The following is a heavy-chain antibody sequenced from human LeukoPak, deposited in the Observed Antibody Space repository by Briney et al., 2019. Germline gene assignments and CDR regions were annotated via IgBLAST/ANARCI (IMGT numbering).Heavy chain of an antibody. Sequence: GGSLRLSCAASGFTFSSYSMYWVRQAPEKGLEWVSSISSSSSYIYYADSVKGRFTISRDNAKNSLYLQMNSLRAEDTAVYYCARARAGHFDYWGQGTLVTVSS. D-gene: IGHD6-13*01. J-gene: IGHJ4*02. CDR2: ISSSSSYI. CDR1: GFTFSSYS. CDR3: ARARAGHFDY. V-gene: IGHV3-21*01.